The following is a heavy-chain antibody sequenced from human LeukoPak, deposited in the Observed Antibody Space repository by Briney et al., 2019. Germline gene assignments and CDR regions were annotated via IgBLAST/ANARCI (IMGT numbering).Heavy chain of an antibody. CDR3: ARDPGYYRSGSLGAFDI. D-gene: IGHD3-10*01. Sequence: PGGSLRLSCAASGFTFSSYAMSWVRQAPGKGLEWIGYIYYSGSTNYNPSLKSRVTISVDTSKNQFSLKLSSVTAADTAVYYCARDPGYYRSGSLGAFDIWGQGTMVTVSS. CDR1: GFTFSSYA. CDR2: IYYSGST. V-gene: IGHV4-59*12. J-gene: IGHJ3*02.